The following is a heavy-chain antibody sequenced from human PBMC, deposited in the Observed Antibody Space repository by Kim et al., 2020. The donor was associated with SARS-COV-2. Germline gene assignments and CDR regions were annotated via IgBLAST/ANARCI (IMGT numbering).Heavy chain of an antibody. D-gene: IGHD6-13*01. CDR3: AMAAAGQYYFDY. J-gene: IGHJ4*02. Sequence: TNYAQKLQGRVTMTTDTSTSTAYMELRSLRSDDTAVYYCAMAAAGQYYFDYWGQGTLVTVSS. V-gene: IGHV1-18*01. CDR2: T.